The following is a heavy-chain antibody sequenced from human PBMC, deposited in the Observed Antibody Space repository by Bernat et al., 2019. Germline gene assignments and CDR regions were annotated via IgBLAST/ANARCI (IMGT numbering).Heavy chain of an antibody. D-gene: IGHD2-8*01. J-gene: IGHJ4*02. CDR3: VKGMVSDN. Sequence: VELGEAGGGVVQPGGSLRLSCAASGFTFSSAGMHWVRQAPGKGLEWVGGISHDGNNKYHPDSVKGRFTISRDSFKNMLFLQMSSLRAEDTAVYYCVKGMVSDNWGQGTLVTVSS. CDR1: GFTFSSAG. V-gene: IGHV3-30*18. CDR2: ISHDGNNK.